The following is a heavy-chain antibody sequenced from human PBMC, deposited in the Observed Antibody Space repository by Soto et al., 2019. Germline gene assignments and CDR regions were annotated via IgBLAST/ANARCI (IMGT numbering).Heavy chain of an antibody. CDR3: ANYYDSSGYPYGFFQH. J-gene: IGHJ1*01. CDR1: GYTFTSYY. Sequence: ASVKVSCKASGYTFTSYYMHWVRQAPGQGLEWMGIINPSGGSTSYAQKFHGRVTMTRDTSTSTVYMELSSLRSEDTAVYYCANYYDSSGYPYGFFQHWGQGTLVTVSS. D-gene: IGHD3-22*01. CDR2: INPSGGST. V-gene: IGHV1-46*01.